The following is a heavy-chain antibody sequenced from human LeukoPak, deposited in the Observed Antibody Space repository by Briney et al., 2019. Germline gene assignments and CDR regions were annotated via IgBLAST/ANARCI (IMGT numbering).Heavy chain of an antibody. J-gene: IGHJ4*02. V-gene: IGHV3-21*01. CDR2: ISSSSSYI. CDR3: AKDFALIAVAGTSLDY. CDR1: GFTFSSYS. D-gene: IGHD6-19*01. Sequence: GGSLRLSCAASGFTFSSYSMNWVRQAPGKGLEWVSSISSSSSYIYYADSVKGRFTISRDNSKNTLYLQMNSLRAEDTAVYYCAKDFALIAVAGTSLDYWGQGTLVTVSS.